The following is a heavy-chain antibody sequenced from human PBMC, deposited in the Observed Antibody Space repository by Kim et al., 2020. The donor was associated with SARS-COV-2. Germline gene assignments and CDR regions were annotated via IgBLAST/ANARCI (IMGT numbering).Heavy chain of an antibody. CDR2: IYHSGST. CDR1: GGSISSGGYS. D-gene: IGHD3-10*01. J-gene: IGHJ4*02. V-gene: IGHV4-30-2*01. CDR3: ARGSGSYEPFDY. Sequence: SETLSLTCAVSGGSISSGGYSWSWIRQPPGKDLEWIGYIYHSGSTYYNPSFKSRVTISVDKSKNQFSLKLSSVTAADTAVYYCARGSGSYEPFDYWGQGTLVTVSS.